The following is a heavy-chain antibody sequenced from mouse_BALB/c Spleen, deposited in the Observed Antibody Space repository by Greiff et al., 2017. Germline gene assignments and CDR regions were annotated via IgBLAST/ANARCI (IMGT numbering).Heavy chain of an antibody. D-gene: IGHD2-14*01. J-gene: IGHJ3*01. CDR1: GYSITSGYY. Sequence: DVQLQESGPGLVKPSQSLSLTCSVTGYSITSGYYWNWIRQFPGNKLEWMGYISYDGSNNYNPSLKNRISITRDTSKNQFFLKLNSVTTEDTATYYCARKGTYYRSWFAYWGQGTLVTVSA. CDR2: ISYDGSN. CDR3: ARKGTYYRSWFAY. V-gene: IGHV3-6*02.